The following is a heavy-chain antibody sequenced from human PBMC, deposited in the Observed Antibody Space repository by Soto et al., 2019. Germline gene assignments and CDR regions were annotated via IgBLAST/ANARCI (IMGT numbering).Heavy chain of an antibody. Sequence: PGESLKISCQGSGYNFTSHWIAWVLQMPGQGLEWMGMIHPGDSDTRYTSSFQGQVTISVDKSISTAYLQWSSLKASDTAIYYCARQGENRMSPVRATSDYWGQGTPITVSS. D-gene: IGHD1-26*01. J-gene: IGHJ4*02. CDR3: ARQGENRMSPVRATSDY. CDR2: IHPGDSDT. V-gene: IGHV5-51*01. CDR1: GYNFTSHW.